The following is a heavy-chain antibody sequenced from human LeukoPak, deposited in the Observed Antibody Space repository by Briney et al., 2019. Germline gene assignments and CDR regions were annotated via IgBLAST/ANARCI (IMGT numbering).Heavy chain of an antibody. CDR1: GGSISSSNW. CDR2: IYHSGST. D-gene: IGHD3-9*01. CDR3: ARLLYFDWYDY. Sequence: SETLSLTCAVSGGSISSSNWWSWVRQPPGKGLEWIGEIYHSGSTNYNPSLKSRVTISVDKSKNQFSLKLNSVTAADTAVYYCARLLYFDWYDYWGQGNLVTVSS. J-gene: IGHJ4*02. V-gene: IGHV4-4*02.